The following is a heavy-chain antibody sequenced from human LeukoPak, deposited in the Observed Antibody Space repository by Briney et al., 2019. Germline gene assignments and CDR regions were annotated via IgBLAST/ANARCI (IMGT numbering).Heavy chain of an antibody. V-gene: IGHV4-59*01. CDR1: GGSISSYY. Sequence: SETLSLTCTVSGGSISSYYWSWIRQPPGKGLEWIGYIYYSGSTNYNPSLKSRVTISVDTSKNQFSLKLSSVTAADTAVYYCARHRSYYDSSGYYLDYWGQGTLVTVSS. CDR2: IYYSGST. D-gene: IGHD3-22*01. CDR3: ARHRSYYDSSGYYLDY. J-gene: IGHJ4*02.